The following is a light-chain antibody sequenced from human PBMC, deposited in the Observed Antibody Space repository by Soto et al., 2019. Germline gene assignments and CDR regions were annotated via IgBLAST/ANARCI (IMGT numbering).Light chain of an antibody. CDR3: QQYGSSPIT. CDR1: QSVSSN. V-gene: IGKV3-20*01. J-gene: IGKJ5*01. CDR2: GAS. Sequence: EIVMTQSPATLSVSPGERATLSCRARQSVSSNLAWYQQRPGQAPRLLIYGASTRATGIPDRFSGSGSGTDFTLTISSLEPEDFAVDYCQQYGSSPITFGQGTRLEI.